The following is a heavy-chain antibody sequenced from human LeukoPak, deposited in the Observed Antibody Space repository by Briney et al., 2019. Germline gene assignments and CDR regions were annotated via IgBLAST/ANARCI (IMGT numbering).Heavy chain of an antibody. V-gene: IGHV1-3*03. CDR2: INAGNGNT. D-gene: IGHD6-6*01. CDR1: GYTFTTYA. Sequence: ASVKVSCKASGYTFTTYAMHWVRQAPGQRLEWMGWINAGNGNTKYSQEFQGRVTITRDTSASTAYMELSSLTSEDMAVYYCARGGSSSRYYYMDVWGKGTTVTVSS. CDR3: ARGGSSSRYYYMDV. J-gene: IGHJ6*03.